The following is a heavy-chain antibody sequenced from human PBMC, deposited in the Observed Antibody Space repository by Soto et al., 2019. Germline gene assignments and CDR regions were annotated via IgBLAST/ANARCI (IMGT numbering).Heavy chain of an antibody. CDR2: INSDGSST. CDR1: GFTFSSYW. J-gene: IGHJ6*03. Sequence: EVQLVESGGGLVQPGGSLRLSCAASGFTFSSYWMHWVRQAPGKGLVWVSRINSDGSSTSYADSVKGRFTISRDNAKNTLYREMNSLRAEDTAVYCCARASIAASPYYYYYYMDVWGEGTTVTVSS. V-gene: IGHV3-74*01. CDR3: ARASIAASPYYYYYYMDV. D-gene: IGHD6-6*01.